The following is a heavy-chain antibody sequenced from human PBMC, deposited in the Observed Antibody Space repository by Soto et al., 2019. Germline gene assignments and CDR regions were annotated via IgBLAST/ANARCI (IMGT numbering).Heavy chain of an antibody. J-gene: IGHJ4*02. CDR2: INHSVAT. CDR3: ARYIWTSTSRSYFVS. Sequence: SETLSLTCTVSGSSISNGYYWSWVRQPPGKCLEWIATINHSVATYFNPSLKSRVTMSIDTSRNQFSLELTSMTAADTAVYFCARYIWTSTSRSYFVSWGQGTLVTVYS. D-gene: IGHD1-1*01. V-gene: IGHV4-38-2*02. CDR1: GSSISNGYY.